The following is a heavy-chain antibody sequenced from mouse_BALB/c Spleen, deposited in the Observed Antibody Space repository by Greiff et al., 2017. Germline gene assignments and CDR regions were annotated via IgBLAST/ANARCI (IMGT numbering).Heavy chain of an antibody. Sequence: VQLKQTGPELVKPGASVKISCKASGYSFTDYIMLWVKQSHGKSLEWIGNINPYYGSTSYNLKFKGKATLTVDKSSSTAYMQLNSLTSEDSAVYYCARGNFGDAMDYWGQGTSVTVSS. J-gene: IGHJ4*01. V-gene: IGHV1-39*01. CDR1: GYSFTDYI. CDR2: INPYYGST. CDR3: ARGNFGDAMDY.